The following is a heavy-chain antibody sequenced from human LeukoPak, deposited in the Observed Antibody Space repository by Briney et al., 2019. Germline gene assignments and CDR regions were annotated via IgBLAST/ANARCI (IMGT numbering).Heavy chain of an antibody. J-gene: IGHJ3*02. V-gene: IGHV3-48*04. D-gene: IGHD1-26*01. CDR2: ISSSSSTI. Sequence: GGSLRLSCAASGFTFSSYSMNWVSQAPGKGLEWVSYISSSSSTIYYADSVKGRFTISRDNAKNSLYLQMNSLRAEDTAVYYCARAQWELLYDAFDIWGQGTMVTVSS. CDR3: ARAQWELLYDAFDI. CDR1: GFTFSSYS.